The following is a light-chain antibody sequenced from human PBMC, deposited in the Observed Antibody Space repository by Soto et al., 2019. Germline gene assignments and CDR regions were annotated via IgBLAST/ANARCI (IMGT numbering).Light chain of an antibody. Sequence: DIPMTQSPSSLSASVGDRVTIPCRASQSIANYLNWYQQKPGKAPKLLIYAASTLQSGVPPRFSGSGSGSDFTLTISSLQPEDFATYYCQQTSSTPWTFGQGTKVEIK. CDR1: QSIANY. V-gene: IGKV1-39*01. CDR3: QQTSSTPWT. J-gene: IGKJ1*01. CDR2: AAS.